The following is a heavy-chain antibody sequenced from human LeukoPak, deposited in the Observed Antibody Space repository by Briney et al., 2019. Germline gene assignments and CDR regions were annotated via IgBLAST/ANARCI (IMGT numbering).Heavy chain of an antibody. Sequence: SETLSLTCAVYGGSFGGYYWSWIRQPPGKGLEWIGEINQSGSTNYNPSLKSRVTISVDTSKKQFSLKLSSVTAADTAVYYCARGDCRSTSCYCIWFDPWGQGTLGTVSS. CDR2: INQSGST. J-gene: IGHJ5*02. D-gene: IGHD2-2*01. CDR1: GGSFGGYY. V-gene: IGHV4-34*01. CDR3: ARGDCRSTSCYCIWFDP.